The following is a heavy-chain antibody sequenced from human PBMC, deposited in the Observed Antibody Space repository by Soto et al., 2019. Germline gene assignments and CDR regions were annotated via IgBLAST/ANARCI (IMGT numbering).Heavy chain of an antibody. D-gene: IGHD2-8*01. CDR2: ISGSGGST. CDR3: AKELYPPVTDSFIAFDI. V-gene: IGHV3-23*01. CDR1: GFTFSSYA. Sequence: GGSLRLSCAASGFTFSSYAMSWVRQAPGKGLEWVSAISGSGGSTYYADSVKGRFTISRDNSKNTLYLQMNSLRAEDTAVYYCAKELYPPVTDSFIAFDIWGQGTMVTVSS. J-gene: IGHJ3*02.